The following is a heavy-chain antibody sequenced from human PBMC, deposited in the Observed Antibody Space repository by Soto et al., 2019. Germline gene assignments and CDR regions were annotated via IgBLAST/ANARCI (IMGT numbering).Heavy chain of an antibody. J-gene: IGHJ4*02. V-gene: IGHV4-61*01. D-gene: IGHD4-17*01. CDR1: GGSVSSGSYY. CDR3: ARARSSGERLGY. Sequence: QVQLQESGPGLVKPSETLSLTCTVSGGSVSSGSYYWSWIRQPPGKGLEWIGYIYYSGSTRYNPSLKSRVTISVDTSKNQFSLKLISGTAADTAVYSCARARSSGERLGYWGQGTLVTVSS. CDR2: IYYSGST.